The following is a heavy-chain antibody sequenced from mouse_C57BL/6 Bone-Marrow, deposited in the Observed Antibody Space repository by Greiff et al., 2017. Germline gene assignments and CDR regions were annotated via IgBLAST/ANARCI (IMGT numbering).Heavy chain of an antibody. Sequence: QVQLQQSGAELVKPGASVKLSCKASGYTFTSYWMHWVKQRPGQGLEWIGMIHPNSGSTNYNEKFKSKATLTVDKSSSTAYMQLSSLTSEDSAVYYRAREGALLWLRWYFDVGGTVTTVTVSS. V-gene: IGHV1-64*01. D-gene: IGHD2-9*01. CDR2: IHPNSGST. CDR1: GYTFTSYW. J-gene: IGHJ1*03. CDR3: AREGALLWLRWYFDV.